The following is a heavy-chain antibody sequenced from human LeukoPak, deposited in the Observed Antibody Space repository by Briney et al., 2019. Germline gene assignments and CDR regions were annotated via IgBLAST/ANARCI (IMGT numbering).Heavy chain of an antibody. V-gene: IGHV3-53*01. CDR2: IYSGGST. Sequence: GGSLRLSCAASGFNVNDLYMTWVRQAPGKGLDWASIIYSGGSTSYADSVKGRFTISRDNSKNTLYLQMNNLRAEDTAKYYCATDTDNFSSASYVSVWGKGTTVTVSS. D-gene: IGHD3-10*01. J-gene: IGHJ6*04. CDR3: ATDTDNFSSASYVSV. CDR1: GFNVNDLY.